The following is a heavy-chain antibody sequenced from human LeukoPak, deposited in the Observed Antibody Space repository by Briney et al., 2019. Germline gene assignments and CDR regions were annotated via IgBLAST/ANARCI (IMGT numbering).Heavy chain of an antibody. J-gene: IGHJ4*02. CDR1: GGSFSGYY. CDR2: INHSGST. CDR3: ARGRGWTGYYFDY. V-gene: IGHV4-34*01. Sequence: PSETLSLTCAVYGGSFSGYYWCWIRQPPGKGLEWIGEINHSGSTNYNPSLKSRVTISVDTSKNQFSLKLSSVTAADTAVYYCARGRGWTGYYFDYWGQGILVTVSS. D-gene: IGHD2-15*01.